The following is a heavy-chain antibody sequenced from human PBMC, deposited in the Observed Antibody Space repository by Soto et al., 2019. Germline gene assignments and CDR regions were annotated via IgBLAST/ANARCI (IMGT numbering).Heavy chain of an antibody. Sequence: QVQLQESGPGLVKPSQTLSLTCTVSGGSISSGGYYWSWIRQHPGKGLEWIGYIYYSGSTYYNPSLKRRVTISVDTSKNQFSLKLSSVTAADTAVYYCARGYCTNGVCYLSYFDYWGQGTLVTVSS. V-gene: IGHV4-31*03. CDR1: GGSISSGGYY. J-gene: IGHJ4*02. CDR2: IYYSGST. CDR3: ARGYCTNGVCYLSYFDY. D-gene: IGHD2-8*01.